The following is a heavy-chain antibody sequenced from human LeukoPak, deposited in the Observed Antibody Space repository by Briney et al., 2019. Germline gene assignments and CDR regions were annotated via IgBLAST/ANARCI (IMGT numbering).Heavy chain of an antibody. V-gene: IGHV4-34*01. Sequence: PSETLSLTCAVYGGSFSGYYWSWIRQPPGKGLEWIGEINHSGSTNYNPSLKSRVTISVDTSKNQFSLKLSSVTAADTAVYYCARGPTAGVDYWGQGTLVTVSS. CDR3: ARGPTAGVDY. CDR1: GGSFSGYY. D-gene: IGHD2-21*02. CDR2: INHSGST. J-gene: IGHJ4*02.